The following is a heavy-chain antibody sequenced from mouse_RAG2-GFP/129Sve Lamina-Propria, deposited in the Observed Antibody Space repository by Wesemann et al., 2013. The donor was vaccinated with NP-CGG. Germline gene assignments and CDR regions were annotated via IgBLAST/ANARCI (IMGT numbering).Heavy chain of an antibody. CDR1: GFTFSSYA. Sequence: EVQLVESGGGLVKPGGSLKLSCAASGFTFSSYAMSWVRQTPEKRLEWVAYISNGGGSTYYPDTVKGRFTISRDNAKNTLYLQMSRLKSEDTAMYYCARGDGYYPWYFDVWGTGTTVTVSS. CDR2: ISNGGGST. J-gene: IGHJ1*03. V-gene: IGHV5-12-1*01. CDR3: ARGDGYYPWYFDV. D-gene: IGHD2-3*01.